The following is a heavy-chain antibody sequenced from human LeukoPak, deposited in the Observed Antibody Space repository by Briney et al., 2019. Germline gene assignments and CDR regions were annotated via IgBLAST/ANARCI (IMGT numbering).Heavy chain of an antibody. Sequence: SETLSLTCAVYGGSFSGYYWSWIRQPPGKGLEWIGEINHSGSTNYNPSLKSRVTISVDTSKNQFSLKLSSVTAADTAVYYCARARIAVAGTDDYWSQGTLVTVSS. CDR1: GGSFSGYY. J-gene: IGHJ4*02. V-gene: IGHV4-34*01. CDR2: INHSGST. CDR3: ARARIAVAGTDDY. D-gene: IGHD6-19*01.